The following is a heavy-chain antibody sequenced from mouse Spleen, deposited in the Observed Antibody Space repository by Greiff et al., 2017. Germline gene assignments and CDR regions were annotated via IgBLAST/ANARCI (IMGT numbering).Heavy chain of an antibody. CDR1: GFNIKDSY. CDR2: IDPEDGET. V-gene: IGHV14-2*01. Sequence: VQLKASGAELVKPGASVQLSCTASGFNIKDSYMHWVKQRTEQGLEWIGRIDPEDGETKYAPKFQGKATITADTSSNTAYLQLSSLTSEDTAVYYCARDYYGSSYCAMDYWGQGTSVTVSS. CDR3: ARDYYGSSYCAMDY. J-gene: IGHJ4*01. D-gene: IGHD1-1*01.